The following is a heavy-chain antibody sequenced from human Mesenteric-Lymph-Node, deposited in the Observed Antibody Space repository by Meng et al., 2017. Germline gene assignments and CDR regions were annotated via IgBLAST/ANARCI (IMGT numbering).Heavy chain of an antibody. CDR3: ARGDLLRYFDWSNSGDYYFDY. V-gene: IGHV3-20*04. CDR2: INWNGGST. J-gene: IGHJ4*02. Sequence: GESLKISCAASGFTFDDYGMSWVRQAPGKGLEWVSGINWNGGSTGYADSVKGRFTISRDNAKNSLYLQMNSLRAEDTALYYCARGDLLRYFDWSNSGDYYFDYWGQGTLVTVSS. CDR1: GFTFDDYG. D-gene: IGHD3-9*01.